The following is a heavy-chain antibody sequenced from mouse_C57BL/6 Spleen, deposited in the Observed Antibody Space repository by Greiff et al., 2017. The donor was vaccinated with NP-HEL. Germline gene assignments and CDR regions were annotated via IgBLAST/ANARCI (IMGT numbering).Heavy chain of an antibody. CDR1: GYTFTDYE. V-gene: IGHV1-15*01. J-gene: IGHJ3*01. CDR2: LDPETGGT. Sequence: QVQLQQSGAELVRPGASVTLSCKASGYTFTDYEMHWVKQTPVHGLEWIGALDPETGGTAYNQKFKGKAILTADKSSSTAYMELRSLTSEDSAVYYCTRDYGRPYWGQGTLVTVSA. D-gene: IGHD1-1*01. CDR3: TRDYGRPY.